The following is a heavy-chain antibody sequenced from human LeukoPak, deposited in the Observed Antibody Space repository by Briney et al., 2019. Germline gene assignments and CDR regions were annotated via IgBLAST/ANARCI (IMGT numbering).Heavy chain of an antibody. J-gene: IGHJ4*02. CDR3: ASDFDY. Sequence: PSETLSLTCTVPGGSISTDYSTWVRQPAGKGLEWIGLIYTSGTTNYNPSLKSRVTMSLDTSKNQFSLKLTSVTAADTAVYYCASDFDYWGQGTLVTVSS. CDR1: GGSISTDY. CDR2: IYTSGTT. V-gene: IGHV4-4*07.